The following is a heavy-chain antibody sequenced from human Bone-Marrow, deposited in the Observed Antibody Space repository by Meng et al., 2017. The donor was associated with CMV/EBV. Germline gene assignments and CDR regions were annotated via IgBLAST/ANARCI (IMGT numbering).Heavy chain of an antibody. CDR1: GFTFSSYA. CDR2: ISGSGGST. V-gene: IGHV3-23*01. J-gene: IGHJ5*02. CDR3: ANGPDCSSTSCENWFDP. Sequence: GESLKISCAASGFTFSSYAMSWVRQAPGKGLEWVSAISGSGGSTYYADSVKGRFTFSRDNSKNTLYLQMNSLRAEDTAVYYCANGPDCSSTSCENWFDPWGQGTLVTVSS. D-gene: IGHD2-2*01.